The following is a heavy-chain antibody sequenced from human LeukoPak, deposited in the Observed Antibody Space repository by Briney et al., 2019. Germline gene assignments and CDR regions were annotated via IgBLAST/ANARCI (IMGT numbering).Heavy chain of an antibody. CDR3: ATATGLSYGWRLFDI. J-gene: IGHJ4*02. Sequence: SETQSLTCSVSGGSISGHYWSWIRQPPGKGLEWIGYMFFTGTSNYNPSLSSRVTLSIDSSKNQFSLNLYSVTAADTAIYYCATATGLSYGWRLFDIWGQGTLVSVSS. V-gene: IGHV4-59*08. CDR1: GGSISGHY. CDR2: MFFTGTS. D-gene: IGHD3-16*01.